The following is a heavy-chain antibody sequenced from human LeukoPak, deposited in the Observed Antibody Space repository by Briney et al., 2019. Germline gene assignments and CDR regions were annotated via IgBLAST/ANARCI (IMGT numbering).Heavy chain of an antibody. J-gene: IGHJ4*02. CDR1: GGSISSSSYY. CDR2: IYYTGST. CDR3: ARHYGP. Sequence: PSETLSLTCTVSGGSISSSSYYWGWIRQPPGKGLEWIASIYYTGSTYYNPTLKSRVTISVDTSKNQFSLKLSSVSAADTAMYYCARHYGPWGQGTLVTVSS. V-gene: IGHV4-39*01. D-gene: IGHD3-10*01.